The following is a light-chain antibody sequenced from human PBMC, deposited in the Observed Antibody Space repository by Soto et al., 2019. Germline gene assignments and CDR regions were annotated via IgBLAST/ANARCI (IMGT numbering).Light chain of an antibody. CDR3: SSFTSSMTND. V-gene: IGLV2-14*01. CDR1: SSDVGGYNS. CDR2: DVT. Sequence: QSALTQPASVSGSPGQSITISCTGTSSDVGGYNSVSWYQQHPGKAPKLILYDVTDRPSGVSYRFSGSKSGNTASLTISALQAADEADYFCSSFTSSMTNDFGSGTKVTV. J-gene: IGLJ1*01.